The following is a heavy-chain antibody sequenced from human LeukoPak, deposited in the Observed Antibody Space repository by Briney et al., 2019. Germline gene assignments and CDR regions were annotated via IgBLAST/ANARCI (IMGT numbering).Heavy chain of an antibody. J-gene: IGHJ4*02. D-gene: IGHD3-10*01. CDR3: ARARYYGSGSGTFDY. CDR1: GFTFSSYW. Sequence: VGALTLSCVASGFTFSSYWMHWVRPAPGKGLTWVSLINSDGSNTSYADSVNGSFTISRDNAKNTLYMQMNSLRAEDTAVYYCARARYYGSGSGTFDYWGQGPLIIVSS. V-gene: IGHV3-74*01. CDR2: INSDGSNT.